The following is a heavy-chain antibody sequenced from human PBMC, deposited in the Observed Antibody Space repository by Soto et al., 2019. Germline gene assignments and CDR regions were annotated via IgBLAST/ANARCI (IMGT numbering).Heavy chain of an antibody. Sequence: SETLSLTCTLSGGSVRAPDWWNWVRQSPDKGLEWIAEVHISGHSNYNPSLRSRVSVSIDSSKNQFYLNLNSVTAADTAIYYCASVRQGCSANNSYFDPWGQGTQVTVYS. V-gene: IGHV4-4*02. CDR3: ASVRQGCSANNSYFDP. CDR2: VHISGHS. CDR1: GGSVRAPDW. D-gene: IGHD1-1*01. J-gene: IGHJ5*01.